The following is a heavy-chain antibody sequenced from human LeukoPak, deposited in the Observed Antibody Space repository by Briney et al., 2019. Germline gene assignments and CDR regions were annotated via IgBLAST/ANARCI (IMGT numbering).Heavy chain of an antibody. CDR2: IIPIFGTA. D-gene: IGHD2-2*01. CDR1: GGTFSSYA. V-gene: IGHV1-69*13. J-gene: IGHJ4*02. Sequence: HWASVKVSCKASGGTFSSYAISWVRQAPGQGLEWMGGIIPIFGTANYAQKFQGRVTITADESTSTAYMELSSLRSEDTAVYYCARGNCSSTSCYQPGNWGQGTLVTVSS. CDR3: ARGNCSSTSCYQPGN.